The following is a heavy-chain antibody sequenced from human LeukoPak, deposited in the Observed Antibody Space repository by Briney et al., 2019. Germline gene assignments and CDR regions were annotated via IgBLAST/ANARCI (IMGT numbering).Heavy chain of an antibody. D-gene: IGHD6-13*01. Sequence: GASVKVSCKASGYTFTSYGISWVRQAPGQGLEWMGWISAYNGNTNYAQKLQGRVTMTTDTSTSTAYMELRSLRSDDTAVYYCARRVLGSSWYEDWFDPWGQGTLVTVSS. CDR1: GYTFTSYG. CDR3: ARRVLGSSWYEDWFDP. V-gene: IGHV1-18*01. CDR2: ISAYNGNT. J-gene: IGHJ5*02.